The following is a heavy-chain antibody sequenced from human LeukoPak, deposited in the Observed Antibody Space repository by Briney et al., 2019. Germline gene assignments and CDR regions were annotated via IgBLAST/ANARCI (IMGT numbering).Heavy chain of an antibody. CDR1: GDSVSSNSVA. CDR2: TYYRSKWYN. CDR3: ARGLEYKYGFYYFDY. J-gene: IGHJ4*02. V-gene: IGHV6-1*01. Sequence: SQTLSLTFAISGDSVSSNSVAWNWIRQSPSRGLEWLGRTYYRSKWYNDYAIAVKSRITVNPDTSKNQFSLQLNSVTPEDTAVYYCARGLEYKYGFYYFDYWGQGTLVTVSS. D-gene: IGHD5-18*01.